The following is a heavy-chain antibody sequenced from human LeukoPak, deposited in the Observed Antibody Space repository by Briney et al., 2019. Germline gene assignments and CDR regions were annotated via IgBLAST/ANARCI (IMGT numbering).Heavy chain of an antibody. CDR2: FSSSGSAF. Sequence: PGGSLRLSCEDSGFTFRSYEMNWVRQAPGKGLEWIAYFSSSGSAFSYADSVKGRFTISRDNSKNTLYLQMNSLRAEDTAVYYCAKEPYYDSSGSFDYWGQGTLVTVSS. V-gene: IGHV3-48*03. J-gene: IGHJ4*02. D-gene: IGHD3-22*01. CDR3: AKEPYYDSSGSFDY. CDR1: GFTFRSYE.